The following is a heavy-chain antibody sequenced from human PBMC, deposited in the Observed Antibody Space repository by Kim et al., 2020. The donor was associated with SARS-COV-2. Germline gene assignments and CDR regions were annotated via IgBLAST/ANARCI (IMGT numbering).Heavy chain of an antibody. CDR2: IYYSGST. CDR3: ARGLRGGDRYYYGMDV. J-gene: IGHJ6*02. Sequence: SETLSLTCTVSGGSISSYYWSWIRQPPGKGLEWIGYIYYSGSTNYNPSLKSRVTISVDTSKNQFSLKLSSVTAADTAVYYCARGLRGGDRYYYGMDVWGQGTTVTVSS. CDR1: GGSISSYY. D-gene: IGHD3-10*01. V-gene: IGHV4-59*01.